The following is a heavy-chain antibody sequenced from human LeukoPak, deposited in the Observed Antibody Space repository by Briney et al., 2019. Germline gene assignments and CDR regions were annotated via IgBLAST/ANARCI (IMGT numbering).Heavy chain of an antibody. CDR1: CGSFIGYY. V-gene: IGHV4-34*01. Sequence: TPSETLSLTCAVYCGSFIGYYWSWIRQPPGKGLEWIGEINHSGGANYNPSLKSRVTISADTSKSQFSLKLASVTAAYAAVYYCAGVPLRFLEPFDYWGQGTLVTVSS. CDR3: AGVPLRFLEPFDY. D-gene: IGHD3-3*01. J-gene: IGHJ4*02. CDR2: INHSGGA.